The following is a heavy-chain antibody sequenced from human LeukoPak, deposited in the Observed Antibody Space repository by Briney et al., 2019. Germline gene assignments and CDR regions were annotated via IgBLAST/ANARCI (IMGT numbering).Heavy chain of an antibody. D-gene: IGHD1-14*01. V-gene: IGHV4-61*02. Sequence: SETLSLTCTVSGGSISSGSYYWSWIRQPAGKGLEWIGRIYTSGSTNYNPSLKSRVTISVDTSKNQFSLKLSSVAAADTAVYYCARSRGLTSRNWYFDLWGRGTLVTVSS. CDR3: ARSRGLTSRNWYFDL. J-gene: IGHJ2*01. CDR1: GGSISSGSYY. CDR2: IYTSGST.